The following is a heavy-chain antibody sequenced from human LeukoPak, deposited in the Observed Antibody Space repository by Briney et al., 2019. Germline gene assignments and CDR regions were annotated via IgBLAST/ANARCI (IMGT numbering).Heavy chain of an antibody. Sequence: GASVKVSCKASGGTFSSYAISWVRQAPGQGLEWMGRIIPILGIANYAQKFQGRVTITADKSTSTAYMELSSLRSEDTAVYYCARCSGGSCLMIAWGQGTLVTVSS. V-gene: IGHV1-69*04. D-gene: IGHD2-15*01. J-gene: IGHJ5*02. CDR1: GGTFSSYA. CDR3: ARCSGGSCLMIA. CDR2: IIPILGIA.